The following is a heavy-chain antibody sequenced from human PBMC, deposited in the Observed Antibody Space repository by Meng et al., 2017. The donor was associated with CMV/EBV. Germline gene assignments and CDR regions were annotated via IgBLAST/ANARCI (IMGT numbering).Heavy chain of an antibody. Sequence: GESLKISCAASGFPFSPYTIHWVRQAPGKGLEWVALISSDGSNKDYADSVKGRFTISRDNSKNTLSLQMNSLRTEDTAVYYCARGGGFCSVAGCYGIDYWGQGTVVTVSP. CDR1: GFPFSPYT. CDR2: ISSDGSNK. V-gene: IGHV3-30-3*01. J-gene: IGHJ4*02. CDR3: ARGGGFCSVAGCYGIDY. D-gene: IGHD2-2*01.